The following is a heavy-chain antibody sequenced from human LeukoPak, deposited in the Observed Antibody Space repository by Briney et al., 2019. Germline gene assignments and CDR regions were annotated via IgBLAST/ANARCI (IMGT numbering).Heavy chain of an antibody. CDR1: GYTFTSYD. CDR3: ARGRYGDYLYHP. V-gene: IGHV1-8*01. CDR2: MNPNSGNT. J-gene: IGHJ5*02. D-gene: IGHD4-17*01. Sequence: ASVKVSCKASGYTFTSYDINWVRQATGQGLEWMGWMNPNSGNTNYAQKLQGRVTMTTDTSTSTAYMELRSLRSDDTAVYYCARGRYGDYLYHPWGQGTLVTVSS.